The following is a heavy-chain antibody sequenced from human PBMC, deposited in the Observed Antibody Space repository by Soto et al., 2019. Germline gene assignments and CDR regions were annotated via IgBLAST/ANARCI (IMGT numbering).Heavy chain of an antibody. D-gene: IGHD7-27*01. CDR2: IKQDGSEK. CDR3: ARGLPNWGSLYYYYYGMDV. V-gene: IGHV3-7*01. CDR1: GFTFSTYA. Sequence: GGSLRLSCAASGFTFSTYAMSWVRQAPGKGLEWVANIKQDGSEKYYVDSVKGRFTISRDNAKNSLYLQMNSLRAEDTAVYYCARGLPNWGSLYYYYYGMDVWGQGTTVTVSS. J-gene: IGHJ6*02.